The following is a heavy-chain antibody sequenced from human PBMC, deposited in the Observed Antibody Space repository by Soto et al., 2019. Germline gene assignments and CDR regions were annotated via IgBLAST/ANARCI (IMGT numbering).Heavy chain of an antibody. V-gene: IGHV1-69*02. CDR3: ARQTPPITIFGVGSPFDY. CDR2: IIPILGIA. D-gene: IGHD3-3*01. J-gene: IGHJ4*02. Sequence: QVQLVQSGAEVKKPGSSVKVSCKASGGTFSSYTISWVRQAPGQGLEWMGRIIPILGIANNAQKFQGRVKITADKSTSTAYMELSSLRSEDTAVYYCARQTPPITIFGVGSPFDYWGQGTLVTVSS. CDR1: GGTFSSYT.